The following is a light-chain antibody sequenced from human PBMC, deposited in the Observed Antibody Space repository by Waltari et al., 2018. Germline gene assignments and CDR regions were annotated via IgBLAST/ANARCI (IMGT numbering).Light chain of an antibody. Sequence: SYELTPPPSVPASPGQPASIHRPGDNVGEKYACWYQQKPGQSPVLVIYQDSKRPSGIPERFSGSNSGNTATLTISGTQAMDEADYYCQAWDSSTVVFGGGTKLTVL. CDR2: QDS. J-gene: IGLJ2*01. CDR3: QAWDSSTVV. V-gene: IGLV3-1*01. CDR1: NVGEKY.